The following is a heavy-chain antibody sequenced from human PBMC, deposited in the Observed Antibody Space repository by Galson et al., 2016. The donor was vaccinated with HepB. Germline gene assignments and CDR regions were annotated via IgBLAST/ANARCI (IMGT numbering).Heavy chain of an antibody. CDR3: AREGSSSWWNWFDP. CDR2: IYYSGST. Sequence: ETLSLTCTVSGDSISRYYWSWIRQPPGKGLEWIGYIYYSGSTNYNPSLKSRVTISVDTSKNQISLKLSSVTAADTAVYYCAREGSSSWWNWFDPWGQGTLVTVAS. D-gene: IGHD6-13*01. V-gene: IGHV4-59*01. CDR1: GDSISRYY. J-gene: IGHJ5*02.